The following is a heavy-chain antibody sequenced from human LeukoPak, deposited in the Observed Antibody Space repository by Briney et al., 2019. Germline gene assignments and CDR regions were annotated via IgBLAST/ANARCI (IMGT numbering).Heavy chain of an antibody. CDR3: ARAATGGNWFDP. CDR2: ISAYNGNT. D-gene: IGHD1-14*01. V-gene: IGHV1-18*01. J-gene: IGHJ5*02. Sequence: ASVKVSCKASGYTFTSYGISWVRQAPGQGLEWMGWISAYNGNTNYAQKLQGKVTMTTDTSTSTAYMELRSLRSDDTAVYYCARAATGGNWFDPWGQGTLVTVSS. CDR1: GYTFTSYG.